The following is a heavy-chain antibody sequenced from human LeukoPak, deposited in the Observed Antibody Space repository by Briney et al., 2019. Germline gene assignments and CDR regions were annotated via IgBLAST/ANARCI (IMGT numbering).Heavy chain of an antibody. CDR2: MNPKSGNT. J-gene: IGHJ4*02. V-gene: IGHV1-8*01. CDR3: ARGRFYYVYDY. D-gene: IGHD3-10*02. CDR1: GYTFTSYD. Sequence: ASVKVSCKASGYTFTSYDINWVRQATGQGLEWMGWMNPKSGNTGYAQKFQGRVTMTRNTSISTQHLEPTRLTSEDPAHHYCARGRFYYVYDYWGQGTLVSVSS.